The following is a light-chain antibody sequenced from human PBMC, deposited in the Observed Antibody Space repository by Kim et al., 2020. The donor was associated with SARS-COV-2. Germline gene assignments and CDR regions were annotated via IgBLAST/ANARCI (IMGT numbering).Light chain of an antibody. Sequence: SSLGDRVTITCRATQAISNFVAWYQKRPGKAPNLLIYGASALQSGVPSRFSGSGSGTDFTLTISSLHPEDVATYYCQKYDSAPWTFGQGTKVDIK. J-gene: IGKJ1*01. CDR1: QAISNF. CDR3: QKYDSAPWT. V-gene: IGKV1-27*01. CDR2: GAS.